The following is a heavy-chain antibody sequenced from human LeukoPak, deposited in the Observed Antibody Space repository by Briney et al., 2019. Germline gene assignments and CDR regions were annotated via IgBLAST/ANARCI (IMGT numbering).Heavy chain of an antibody. J-gene: IGHJ4*02. CDR1: GASISSGGNY. CDR3: ARGGWYSSSWSFDY. D-gene: IGHD6-13*01. V-gene: IGHV4-61*08. CDR2: IYYSGGT. Sequence: ASQTLSLTWTVSGASISSGGNYWSWIRQHPGKGPEWIGYIYYSGGTNYNPSLKSRVTISVDTSKNQFSLKLSSVTAADTAVYYCARGGWYSSSWSFDYWGQGTLVTVSS.